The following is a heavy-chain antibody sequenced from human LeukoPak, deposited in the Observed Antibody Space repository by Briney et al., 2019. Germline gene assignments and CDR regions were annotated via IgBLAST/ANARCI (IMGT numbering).Heavy chain of an antibody. J-gene: IGHJ6*02. CDR1: GGSFSGYY. D-gene: IGHD4-17*01. CDR2: INHSGST. CDR3: ARDFLPPYGDPEYYYYGMDV. V-gene: IGHV4-34*01. Sequence: KPSETLSLTCAVYGGSFSGYYWSWIRQPPGKGLEWIGEINHSGSTNYNPSLKSRVTMSVDTSKNQFSLKLSSVTAADTAVYYCARDFLPPYGDPEYYYYGMDVWGQGTTVTVSS.